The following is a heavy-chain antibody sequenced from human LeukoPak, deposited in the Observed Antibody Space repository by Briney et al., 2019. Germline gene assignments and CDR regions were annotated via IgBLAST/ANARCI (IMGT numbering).Heavy chain of an antibody. J-gene: IGHJ4*02. V-gene: IGHV1-8*01. Sequence: GASVKVSCKASGYTFTSYDINWVRQATGQGLEWMGWMNPNSGNTGYAQKFQGRVTMTRNTSISTAYMELSSLRSEDTAVYYCAREALDSGTFDYWGQGTLVTVSS. CDR1: GYTFTSYD. D-gene: IGHD3-10*01. CDR3: AREALDSGTFDY. CDR2: MNPNSGNT.